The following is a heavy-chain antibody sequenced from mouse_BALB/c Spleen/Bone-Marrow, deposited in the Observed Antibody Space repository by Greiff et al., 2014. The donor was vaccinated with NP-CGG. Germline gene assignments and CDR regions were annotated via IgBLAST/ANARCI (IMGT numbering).Heavy chain of an antibody. V-gene: IGHV14-3*02. CDR3: ARCSLLRQAMDY. CDR2: IYPANVNT. CDR1: GFNIKDTY. D-gene: IGHD1-2*01. J-gene: IGHJ4*01. Sequence: EVQLQQSGAELVKPGASVELSCTASGFNIKDTYMHWVKQRPEQGLEWIGRIYPANVNTKYDPKFQGKATITADTSSNTAYLQLSSLTSEDTAAYYCARCSLLRQAMDYWGQGTSVTVSP.